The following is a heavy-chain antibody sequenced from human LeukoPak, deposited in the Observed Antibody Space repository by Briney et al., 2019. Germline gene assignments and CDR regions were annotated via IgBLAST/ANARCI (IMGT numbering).Heavy chain of an antibody. CDR3: AKALTRWAFDM. CDR2: MSLSTSGK. CDR1: GFIFSDYD. V-gene: IGHV3-23*01. J-gene: IGHJ3*02. D-gene: IGHD3-16*01. Sequence: GGSLRLSCAASGFIFSDYDMSWVRQAPGKGLEWVSSMSLSTSGKTYADSVKGRFTVSTDKAKNTLYLQMDSLRAEDTAMYYCAKALTRWAFDMWGQGTMVTVSS.